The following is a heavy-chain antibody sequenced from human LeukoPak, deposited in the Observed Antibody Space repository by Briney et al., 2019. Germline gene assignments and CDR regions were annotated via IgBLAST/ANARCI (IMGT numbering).Heavy chain of an antibody. Sequence: GGSLRLSCAASGFTFSSYAMHWVRQAPGKGLEYVSAISSNGGSTYYANSVKGRFTISRDNSKNTLYLQMGSLRAEDMAVYYCARRWDPDTYYYDSSGPVDAFDIWGQGTMVTVSS. CDR1: GFTFSSYA. CDR3: ARRWDPDTYYYDSSGPVDAFDI. D-gene: IGHD3-22*01. CDR2: ISSNGGST. V-gene: IGHV3-64*01. J-gene: IGHJ3*02.